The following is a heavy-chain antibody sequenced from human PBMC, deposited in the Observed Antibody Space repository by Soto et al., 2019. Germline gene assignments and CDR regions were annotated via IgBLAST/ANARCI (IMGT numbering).Heavy chain of an antibody. D-gene: IGHD1-1*01. CDR2: IYWDDDK. CDR1: GFSLTSRPVG. J-gene: IGHJ4*02. Sequence: QITLKESGPALLMPAQTLTLTCTFSGFSLTSRPVGLGCLRQTPGKALEWLALIYWDDDKRYSPSLKSRLTISKATSYNQVVLTMTNMGPVDTATYYCVHRRDYNANWNEGFFDYWGQGILVTVSS. V-gene: IGHV2-5*02. CDR3: VHRRDYNANWNEGFFDY.